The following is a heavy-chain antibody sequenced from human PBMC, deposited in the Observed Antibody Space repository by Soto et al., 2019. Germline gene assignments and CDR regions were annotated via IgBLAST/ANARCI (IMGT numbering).Heavy chain of an antibody. CDR2: INHSGST. J-gene: IGHJ5*02. CDR3: ASGVGFGESRPYNWFDP. Sequence: ETLSLTCAVYGGSFSGYYWSWIRQPPGKGLEWIGEINHSGSTNYNPSLKRRVTISVDTSKNQFSLKLSSVTAADTAVYSCASGVGFGESRPYNWFDPWGQGTLVTVSS. V-gene: IGHV4-34*01. D-gene: IGHD3-10*01. CDR1: GGSFSGYY.